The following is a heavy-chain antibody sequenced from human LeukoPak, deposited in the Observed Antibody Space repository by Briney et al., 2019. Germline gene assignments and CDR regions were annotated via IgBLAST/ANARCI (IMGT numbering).Heavy chain of an antibody. D-gene: IGHD5-24*01. CDR2: TGLNSVNT. V-gene: IGHV3-23*01. Sequence: GGSLRLSCAASGFTFSRHAMNWIRQAPGKGLEWDSTTGLNSVNTLCAESVQGRFTISRDNSKNTLDLQMDNLRVDDTAVYYCAKGDDTGKYPTRAFYFDNWGQGTLVTVSS. CDR1: GFTFSRHA. J-gene: IGHJ4*02. CDR3: AKGDDTGKYPTRAFYFDN.